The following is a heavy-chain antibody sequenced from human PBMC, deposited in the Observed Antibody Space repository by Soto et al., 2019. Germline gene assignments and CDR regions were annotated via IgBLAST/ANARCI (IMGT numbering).Heavy chain of an antibody. CDR1: GFTFSSYA. D-gene: IGHD5-12*01. J-gene: IGHJ4*02. Sequence: GGSLRLSCAASGFTFSSYAMSWVRQAPGKGLEWVSAISGSGGSTYYADSVKGRFTISRDNSKNTLYLQMNSLRAEDTVVYYCATYSRVDIRFDYWGQGTLVTVSS. V-gene: IGHV3-23*01. CDR2: ISGSGGST. CDR3: ATYSRVDIRFDY.